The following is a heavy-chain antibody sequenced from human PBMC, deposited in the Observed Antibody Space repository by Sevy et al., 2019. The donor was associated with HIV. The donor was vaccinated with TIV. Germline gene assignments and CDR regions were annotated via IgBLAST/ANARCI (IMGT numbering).Heavy chain of an antibody. Sequence: ASVKVSCKASGYTFTSYDINWVRQATGQGLEWMGWMNPNSGNTGYALKCQGRVTMTRNTSISTAYMELSSLGSEDTAVYYCARGYGSGSLPLGGPFNHYYYYGMDVWGQGTTVTVSS. CDR2: MNPNSGNT. V-gene: IGHV1-8*01. D-gene: IGHD3-10*01. CDR1: GYTFTSYD. CDR3: ARGYGSGSLPLGGPFNHYYYYGMDV. J-gene: IGHJ6*02.